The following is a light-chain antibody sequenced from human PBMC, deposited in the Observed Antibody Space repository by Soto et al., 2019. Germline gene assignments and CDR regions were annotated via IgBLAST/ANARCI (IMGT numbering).Light chain of an antibody. CDR2: EVS. CDR1: QSLLHSNGKPY. CDR3: LQTLQLPYT. V-gene: IGKV2D-29*01. Sequence: DIVMTQTPLSLSVPPGQSASISCKSSQSLLHSNGKPYLYWYLQKPGQPPHLLINEVSNRFSGVPDRFSGSGSGTDFTLKISRVEAEDVGLYYCLQTLQLPYTFGQGTKLEIK. J-gene: IGKJ2*01.